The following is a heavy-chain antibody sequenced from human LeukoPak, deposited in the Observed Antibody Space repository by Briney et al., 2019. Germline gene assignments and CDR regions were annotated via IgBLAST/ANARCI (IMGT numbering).Heavy chain of an antibody. CDR1: GFTFSSYS. D-gene: IGHD6-13*01. CDR2: ISSSSSYI. Sequence: GGSLRLSCTASGFTFSSYSMNWVRQAPGKGLEWVSSISSSSSYIYYADSVTGRFTISRDNAMNSLYLQMNSLRVEDTAVYYCARDPGIAAAGTVGYFDSWGQGILVTVSS. CDR3: ARDPGIAAAGTVGYFDS. J-gene: IGHJ4*02. V-gene: IGHV3-21*01.